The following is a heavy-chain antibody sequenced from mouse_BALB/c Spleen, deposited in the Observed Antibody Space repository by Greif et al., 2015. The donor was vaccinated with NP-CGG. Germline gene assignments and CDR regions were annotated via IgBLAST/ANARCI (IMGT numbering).Heavy chain of an antibody. D-gene: IGHD1-2*01. Sequence: QVQLQQSGAELVKPGASVKLSCKASGYTFTSYWMHWVKQRPGQGLEWIGEINPSNGRTNYNEKFKSKATLTVDKSSSTAYMQLSSLTSEDSAVYYCARYYYGYNYAMDYWGQGTSVTVSS. CDR3: ARYYYGYNYAMDY. CDR2: INPSNGRT. V-gene: IGHV1S81*02. CDR1: GYTFTSYW. J-gene: IGHJ4*01.